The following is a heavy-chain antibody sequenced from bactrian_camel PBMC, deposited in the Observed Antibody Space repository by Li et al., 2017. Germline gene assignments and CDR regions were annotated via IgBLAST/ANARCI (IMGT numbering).Heavy chain of an antibody. Sequence: VQLVESGGGSVQAGGSLRLSCVVNGDTLRRYCVAWFRQAPGKEREGVMGLDTDGSLSYKPGVKERFTISRDNAKNILYLQMNDLKTEDTAMYYCARDEGWTTETPETEGTQVTVS. V-gene: IGHV3S6*01. J-gene: IGHJ4*01. D-gene: IGHD1*01. CDR2: LDTDGSLS. CDR1: GDTLRRYC.